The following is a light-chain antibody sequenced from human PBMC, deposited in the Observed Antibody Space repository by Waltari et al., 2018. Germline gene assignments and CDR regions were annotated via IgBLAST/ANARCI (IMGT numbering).Light chain of an antibody. CDR1: GSAVGCYFL. Sequence: QSPLTQPAAVSGSPGQSITIPCTGSGSAVGCYFLVSWYQQNPGKAPRLLIYAASRRPSGVSTRFSGSKSGNTASLTISGLQAEDEADYYCCSYAGTNTLLFGGGTKVTVL. CDR2: AAS. J-gene: IGLJ2*01. V-gene: IGLV2-23*01. CDR3: CSYAGTNTLL.